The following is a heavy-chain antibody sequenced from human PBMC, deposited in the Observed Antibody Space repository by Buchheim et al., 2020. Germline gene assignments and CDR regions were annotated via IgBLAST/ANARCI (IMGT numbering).Heavy chain of an antibody. CDR1: GDSINSSSYS. CDR3: ARNTIVALLYWYFDL. D-gene: IGHD2-21*01. V-gene: IGHV4-39*01. CDR2: LYYSGST. J-gene: IGHJ2*01. Sequence: QLQLQESGPGLVKPSETLSLTCTVSGDSINSSSYSWGWLRQPPGKGPEWIGSLYYSGSTYYNPSLTSRVTISVDTSKSQFSLRLSSVTAADTAVYYCARNTIVALLYWYFDLWGRGTL.